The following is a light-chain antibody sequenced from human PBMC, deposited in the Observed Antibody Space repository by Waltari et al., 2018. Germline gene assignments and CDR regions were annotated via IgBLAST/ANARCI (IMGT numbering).Light chain of an antibody. J-gene: IGLJ3*02. V-gene: IGLV2-8*01. CDR1: SSAIGYYNY. Sequence: QSALTQPPSASGSPGQSVRISCPGTSSAIGYYNYVSWYQQHPGKAPKVMIYEVTKRPSGVPDRFSGSKSGNTASLTVSGLQAEDEADYYCSSYAGSNNWVFGGGTKLTVL. CDR2: EVT. CDR3: SSYAGSNNWV.